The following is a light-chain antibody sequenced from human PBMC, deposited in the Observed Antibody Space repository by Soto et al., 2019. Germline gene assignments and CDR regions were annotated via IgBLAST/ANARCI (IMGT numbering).Light chain of an antibody. Sequence: QSALTQPPSASGSPGQSVTISCTGTSSDVGAYKYVSWYQQYPGKAPKLMIYEVSKWPSGVPDRFSGSKSGNTASLTVSGLQAEDDDDYYCTSYVGSNIWVFGGGTKLTVL. V-gene: IGLV2-8*01. CDR3: TSYVGSNIWV. J-gene: IGLJ3*02. CDR1: SSDVGAYKY. CDR2: EVS.